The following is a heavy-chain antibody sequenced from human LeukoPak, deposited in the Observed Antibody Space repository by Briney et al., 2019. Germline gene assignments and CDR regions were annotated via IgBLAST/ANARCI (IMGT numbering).Heavy chain of an antibody. CDR1: GFSFSSYW. D-gene: IGHD6-19*01. V-gene: IGHV3-7*01. CDR2: IQSDGSVQ. J-gene: IGHJ4*02. Sequence: PGGSLRLSCAASGFSFSSYWMSWVRQARGKGLEWVANIQSDGSVQQYVDSVKGRLTISRDNAKNSLYLQMNSLRAEDTAVYYCARIPRGSGWSFPDFWGQGTLVTVTS. CDR3: ARIPRGSGWSFPDF.